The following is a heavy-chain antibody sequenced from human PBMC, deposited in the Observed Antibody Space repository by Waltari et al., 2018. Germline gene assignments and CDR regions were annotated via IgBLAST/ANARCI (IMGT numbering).Heavy chain of an antibody. D-gene: IGHD1-1*01. CDR1: GFTVSSTY. J-gene: IGHJ3*01. V-gene: IGHV3-53*01. Sequence: ELQVVESGGGLIQPGASLRLSCAASGFTVSSTYMAWVRQAPGKGPDWVSVIFTSGSTYHADSVKGRFTISRDNSENTVHLQMKNLTAEDTALYYCARATNWVLEAFDLWGQGTMVTVSS. CDR2: IFTSGST. CDR3: ARATNWVLEAFDL.